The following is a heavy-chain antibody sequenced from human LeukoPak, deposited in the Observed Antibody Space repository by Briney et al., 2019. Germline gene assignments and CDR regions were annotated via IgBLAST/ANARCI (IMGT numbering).Heavy chain of an antibody. CDR1: GGSISSGSYY. Sequence: SETLSLTCTVSGGSISSGSYYWSWIRQPAGKGLEWIGRIYTSGSTNYNPSLKSRVTISVDTSKNQFSLKLSSVTAADTAVYYCARSQRDDFWSRYYKYWGQGTLVTVSS. CDR3: ARSQRDDFWSRYYKY. V-gene: IGHV4-61*02. J-gene: IGHJ4*02. CDR2: IYTSGST. D-gene: IGHD3-3*01.